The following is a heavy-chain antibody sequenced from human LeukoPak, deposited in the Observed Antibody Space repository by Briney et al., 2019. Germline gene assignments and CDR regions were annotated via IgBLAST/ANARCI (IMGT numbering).Heavy chain of an antibody. CDR1: GYTFSDYF. V-gene: IGHV1-2*02. CDR3: ARGWGSLYYFDF. CDR2: INPKSGVT. J-gene: IGHJ4*02. Sequence: ASVKVSFKASGYTFSDYFVHWVRQAPGQGLEWMGWINPKSGVTKYAQKFQGRVTMVRDTATSTVYMDLSSLTSDDTAVYFCARGWGSLYYFDFWGQGTLSPSPQ. D-gene: IGHD3-16*01.